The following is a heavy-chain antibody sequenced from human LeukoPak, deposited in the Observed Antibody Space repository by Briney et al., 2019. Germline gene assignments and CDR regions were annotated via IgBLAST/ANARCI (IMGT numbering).Heavy chain of an antibody. J-gene: IGHJ5*02. CDR3: VKDQTTVSLSGWFDP. CDR1: GFIFDDYA. Sequence: GGSLRLSCAASGFIFDDYAMHWVRQAPGKGLEWVSGISWDSGIIGCADSVKGRFTIGRDNAKNSLYLQMDSLRPEDTALYYCVKDQTTVSLSGWFDPWGQGTLVTVSS. CDR2: ISWDSGII. V-gene: IGHV3-9*01. D-gene: IGHD4-17*01.